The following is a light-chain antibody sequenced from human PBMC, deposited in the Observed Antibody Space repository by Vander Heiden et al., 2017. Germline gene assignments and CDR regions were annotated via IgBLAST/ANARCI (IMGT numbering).Light chain of an antibody. CDR1: QSGLFSYNNRNY. CDR3: QQHYSNILT. J-gene: IGKJ4*01. Sequence: DFVLTQSPDSLAVSLGERATNNCKSSQSGLFSYNNRNYLGWYQQKSGQPPKLLISWASTRESGVPDRFSGSGPATDFTLTIGNLQAEDVAVYYCQQHYSNILTFGGGTKVEIK. CDR2: WAS. V-gene: IGKV4-1*01.